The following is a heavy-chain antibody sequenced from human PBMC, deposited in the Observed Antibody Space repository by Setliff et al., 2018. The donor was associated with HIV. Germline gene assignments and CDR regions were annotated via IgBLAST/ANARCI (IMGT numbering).Heavy chain of an antibody. Sequence: ASVKVSCKASGFILTSNYMHWVRQAPGQGLEWMGLINPSGGSTTYAQKFQGRVTMTRDTSTSTVYMELSSLRSEDTAVYYCARDAFDYTAYYYSYMDVWGKGTTVTVSS. J-gene: IGHJ6*03. V-gene: IGHV1-46*01. CDR3: ARDAFDYTAYYYSYMDV. CDR1: GFILTSNY. D-gene: IGHD4-4*01. CDR2: INPSGGST.